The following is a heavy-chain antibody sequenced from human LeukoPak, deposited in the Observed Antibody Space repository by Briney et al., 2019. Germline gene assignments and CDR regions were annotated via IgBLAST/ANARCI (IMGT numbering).Heavy chain of an antibody. CDR3: ARGVWAPFDS. D-gene: IGHD7-27*01. V-gene: IGHV3-7*01. CDR2: IKQDGSEK. CDR1: GFSISNYW. J-gene: IGHJ4*02. Sequence: GGSLRLSCAASGFSISNYWMNWVRQAPGKGLEWVANIKQDGSEKNYVDSVKGRFTISRDNAKNLLILQMNSLRDEDTAVYYCARGVWAPFDSWGQGTLVSASS.